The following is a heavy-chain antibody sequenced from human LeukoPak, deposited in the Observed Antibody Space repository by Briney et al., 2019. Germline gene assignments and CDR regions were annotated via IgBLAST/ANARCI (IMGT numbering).Heavy chain of an antibody. Sequence: PSETLSLTCTVSGGSISSYYWSWIRQPPGKGLEWIGSVHYSGNTYYMPSLNNRVTIFTYMSQNYFSLTLTSVTAADTAVYYCTRRHRTLDYMDVWGKGTTVTVSS. V-gene: IGHV4-39*01. J-gene: IGHJ6*04. CDR2: VHYSGNT. CDR3: TRRHRTLDYMDV. CDR1: GGSISSYY. D-gene: IGHD1-1*01.